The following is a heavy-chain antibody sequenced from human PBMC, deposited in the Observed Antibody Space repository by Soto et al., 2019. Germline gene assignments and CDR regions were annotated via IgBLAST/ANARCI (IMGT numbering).Heavy chain of an antibody. D-gene: IGHD6-19*01. CDR1: GYTFTSYY. CDR2: INPSGGST. V-gene: IGHV1-46*01. Sequence: ASVKVSCKASGYTFTSYYMHWVRQAPGQGLEWMGIINPSGGSTSYAQKLQGRVTMTTDTSTSTAYMELRSLRSDDTAVYYCARPAKEKYSSGYYYYMDVWGKGTTVTVSS. CDR3: ARPAKEKYSSGYYYYMDV. J-gene: IGHJ6*03.